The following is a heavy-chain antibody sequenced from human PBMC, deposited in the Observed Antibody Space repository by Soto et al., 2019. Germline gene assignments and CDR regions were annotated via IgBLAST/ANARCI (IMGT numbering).Heavy chain of an antibody. J-gene: IGHJ6*02. Sequence: GGSLRLSCAASGFTFSSYAMSWVRQAPGKGLEWVSAISGSGGSTYYADSVKGRFTISRDNSKNTLYLQMNSLRAEDTAVYYCARAAYSYGTAYLSYYYGMDVWGQGTTVTVSS. CDR2: ISGSGGST. CDR3: ARAAYSYGTAYLSYYYGMDV. V-gene: IGHV3-23*01. CDR1: GFTFSSYA. D-gene: IGHD5-18*01.